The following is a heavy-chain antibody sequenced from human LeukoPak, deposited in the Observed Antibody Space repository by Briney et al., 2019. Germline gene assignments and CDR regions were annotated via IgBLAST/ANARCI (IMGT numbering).Heavy chain of an antibody. CDR3: ARSLGMTTVTTGWFDP. Sequence: TSETLSLTCAVSGGSISSSNWWSWVRQPPGKGLEWIGYTYYSGSTYYNPSLKSRVTISVDTSKNQFSLKLSSVTAADTAVYYCARSLGMTTVTTGWFDPWGQGTLVTVSS. J-gene: IGHJ5*02. CDR2: TYYSGST. V-gene: IGHV4-4*02. D-gene: IGHD4-17*01. CDR1: GGSISSSNW.